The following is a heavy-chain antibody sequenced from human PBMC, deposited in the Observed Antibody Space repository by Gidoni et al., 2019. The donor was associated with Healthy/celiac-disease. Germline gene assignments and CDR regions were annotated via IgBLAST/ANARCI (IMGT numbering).Heavy chain of an antibody. CDR3: ARDRDYEYYYYYGMDV. J-gene: IGHJ6*02. Sequence: EVQLVESGGGLVQPGGSLRLSCAASGFTFSSNSMNWVRQAPGKGLEWVSYISSSSSTIYYADSVKGRFTISRDNAKNSLYLQMNSLRAEDTAVYYCARDRDYEYYYYYGMDVWGQGTTVTVSS. V-gene: IGHV3-48*04. CDR1: GFTFSSNS. CDR2: ISSSSSTI. D-gene: IGHD4-17*01.